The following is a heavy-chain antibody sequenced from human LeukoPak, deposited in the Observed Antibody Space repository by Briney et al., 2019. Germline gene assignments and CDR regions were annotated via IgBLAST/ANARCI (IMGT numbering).Heavy chain of an antibody. D-gene: IGHD3-22*01. Sequence: GGSLRLSCAASGFTFSSYGMHWVRQAPGKGLEWGAFIRYDGSNKYYADSVKGRFTISRDNSKNTLYLQMNSLRAEDTAVYYCARRQYYYDSSGYYLWGQGTLVTVSS. CDR1: GFTFSSYG. V-gene: IGHV3-30*02. CDR3: ARRQYYYDSSGYYL. CDR2: IRYDGSNK. J-gene: IGHJ4*02.